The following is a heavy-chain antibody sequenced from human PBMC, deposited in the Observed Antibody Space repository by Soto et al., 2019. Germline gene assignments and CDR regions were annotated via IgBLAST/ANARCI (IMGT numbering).Heavy chain of an antibody. V-gene: IGHV3-48*02. CDR2: ISSNSGTK. Sequence: VQLVESGGGWVQPGGSLRLSCAASGVTFSSVNMNWVRQAPGKGLEWISYISSNSGTKYYADSVKGRFTISRDNAQNSLYLQMNSLRDDDTAVYYCAREFRGYPHWGQGTLVTVSS. D-gene: IGHD5-12*01. CDR1: GVTFSSVN. J-gene: IGHJ1*01. CDR3: AREFRGYPH.